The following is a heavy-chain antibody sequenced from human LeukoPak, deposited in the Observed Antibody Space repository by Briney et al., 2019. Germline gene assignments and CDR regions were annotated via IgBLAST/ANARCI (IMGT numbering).Heavy chain of an antibody. D-gene: IGHD3-9*01. CDR1: GYTFTDYY. CDR3: ATILLRSFDWAEFHH. V-gene: IGHV1-24*01. CDR2: FDPEDGET. J-gene: IGHJ1*01. Sequence: ASVKVSCKASGYTFTDYYMHWVRQAPGKGLEWMGGFDPEDGETIYAQKFQGRVTMTEDTSTDTTYMELSSLRSEDTAVYYCATILLRSFDWAEFHHWGQGTLVTVSS.